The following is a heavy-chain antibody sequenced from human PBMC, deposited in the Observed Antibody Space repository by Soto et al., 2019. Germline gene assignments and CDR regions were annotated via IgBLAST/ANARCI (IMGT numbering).Heavy chain of an antibody. V-gene: IGHV3-11*06. CDR1: GFTFSDYY. Sequence: PGGSLRLSCAASGFTFSDYYMTWIRQAPGKGLGWVSYISSNNNYPYYADFVKGRFTISRDSAKNSLFLQMNSLRAEDTAIYYCARQLGIAARLANYYYGMDVWGQGTTVTVSS. CDR2: ISSNNNYP. CDR3: ARQLGIAARLANYYYGMDV. J-gene: IGHJ6*02. D-gene: IGHD6-6*01.